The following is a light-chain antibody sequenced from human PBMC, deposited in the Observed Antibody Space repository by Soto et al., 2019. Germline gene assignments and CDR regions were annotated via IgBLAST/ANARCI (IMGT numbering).Light chain of an antibody. J-gene: IGLJ2*01. CDR2: EVS. CDR1: NSDVGIYDF. V-gene: IGLV2-14*01. Sequence: QSALTQPASVSGTPGQSITISCTGSNSDVGIYDFVSWYQHHPGRAPKLIVSEVSHRPSGVSNRFSGSKSGNTASLTISGLQSEDEAHYYCSSFTSKSTLIFGGGTKVTVL. CDR3: SSFTSKSTLI.